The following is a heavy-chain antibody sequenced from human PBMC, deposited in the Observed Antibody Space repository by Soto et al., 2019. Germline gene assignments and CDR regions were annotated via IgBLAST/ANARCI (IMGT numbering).Heavy chain of an antibody. CDR2: ISGGGGGK. J-gene: IGHJ4*02. D-gene: IGHD3-22*01. CDR1: GFTFDNFA. V-gene: IGHV3-23*01. Sequence: GGSLRLSCTTSGFTFDNFAMSWVRQAPGRGLEWVSAISGGGGGKYYADSVKGRFIIARDNSKNTVYLEVSGLRTEDTAVYYCAKDVHYDSSGGLDYWCQGTLVTVSS. CDR3: AKDVHYDSSGGLDY.